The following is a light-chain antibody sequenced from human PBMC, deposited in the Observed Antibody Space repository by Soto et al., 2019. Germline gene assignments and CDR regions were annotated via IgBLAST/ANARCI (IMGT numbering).Light chain of an antibody. CDR1: SSDVGGYTY. CDR3: SSYTSSSTLV. J-gene: IGLJ2*01. Sequence: QSALTQPASVSGSPGQSITISCTGTSSDVGGYTYVSWYQQHPGKAPKLMIYEVSDRPSGVSTRFSGSKSGNTASPTISGLQAEDEADYYCSSYTSSSTLVFGGGTKVTVL. V-gene: IGLV2-14*01. CDR2: EVS.